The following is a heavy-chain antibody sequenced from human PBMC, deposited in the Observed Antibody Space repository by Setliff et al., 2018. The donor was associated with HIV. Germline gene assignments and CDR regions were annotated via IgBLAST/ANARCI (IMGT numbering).Heavy chain of an antibody. CDR3: ARGPLVVPTHYYMDL. V-gene: IGHV1-46*01. J-gene: IGHJ6*03. D-gene: IGHD3-22*01. CDR1: GYSFTNYD. Sequence: ASVKVSCKASGYSFTNYDIHWVRQAPGQGLEWMGKISPGGGSTSKEQKFQGRFTMTRDTSTSTVYMELSSLRSEDTAVYYCARGPLVVPTHYYMDLWGKGTTVTVSS. CDR2: ISPGGGST.